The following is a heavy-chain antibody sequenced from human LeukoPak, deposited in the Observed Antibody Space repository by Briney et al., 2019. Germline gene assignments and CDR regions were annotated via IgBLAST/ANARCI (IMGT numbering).Heavy chain of an antibody. CDR3: ARTWYSSGWYSYYFDY. CDR2: IYYSGSI. CDR1: GYSINRSNW. J-gene: IGHJ4*02. V-gene: IGHV4-28*05. Sequence: SETLSLTCAVSGYSINRSNWWGWIRQPPGKGLEWVGYIYYSGSIYYNPSLKSRVTMSVDTSKNQFSLKLSSVTAADTAVYYCARTWYSSGWYSYYFDYWGQGTLVTVSS. D-gene: IGHD6-19*01.